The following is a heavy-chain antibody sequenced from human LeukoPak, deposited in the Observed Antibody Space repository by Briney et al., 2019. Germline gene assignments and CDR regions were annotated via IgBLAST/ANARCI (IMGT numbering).Heavy chain of an antibody. Sequence: SETLSLTCTVSGGSISRNYWNWIRQPPGKGLEWIGYISSSGSTNYNPSLRSRVIISVDTSKNQFSLKLSSVTTADTAVYYCARDRGGSYYHFDSWGQGTLVTVSS. J-gene: IGHJ4*02. CDR3: ARDRGGSYYHFDS. CDR2: ISSSGST. V-gene: IGHV4-59*01. CDR1: GGSISRNY. D-gene: IGHD1-26*01.